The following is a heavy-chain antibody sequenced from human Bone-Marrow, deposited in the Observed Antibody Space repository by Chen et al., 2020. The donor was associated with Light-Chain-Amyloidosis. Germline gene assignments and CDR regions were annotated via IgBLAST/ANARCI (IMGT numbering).Heavy chain of an antibody. D-gene: IGHD5-12*01. CDR3: ARLAERGYSGYESTNFDY. J-gene: IGHJ4*02. Sequence: VQLVQSGAEVKKPGASVKVSCKVSGYTLTEVAMHWVRQTPGKGLEWMGGFDPEDGKTIYERKFQGRVTMTDDTSTDTAFMELSSRRSEDTAVYYCARLAERGYSGYESTNFDYWGQGTLVTVSS. CDR1: GYTLTEVA. CDR2: FDPEDGKT. V-gene: IGHV1-24*01.